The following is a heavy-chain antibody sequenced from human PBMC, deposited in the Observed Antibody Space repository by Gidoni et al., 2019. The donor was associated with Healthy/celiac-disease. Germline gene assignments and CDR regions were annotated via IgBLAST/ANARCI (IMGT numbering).Heavy chain of an antibody. CDR2: ISAYNGNT. CDR3: ARSVQHSSGWYWED. D-gene: IGHD6-19*01. J-gene: IGHJ3*01. CDR1: GYTFTSSG. Sequence: QVQLVQYGAEVKKPGASVKVSCKASGYTFTSSGISWVRAAPGQGLEWMGWISAYNGNTNDAQKLQGRVTMTTDTSTSTAYMELRSLRSDDTAVYYCARSVQHSSGWYWEDWGQGTMVTVSS. V-gene: IGHV1-18*01.